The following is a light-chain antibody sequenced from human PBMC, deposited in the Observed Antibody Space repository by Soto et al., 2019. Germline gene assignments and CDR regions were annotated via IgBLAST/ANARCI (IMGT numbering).Light chain of an antibody. Sequence: EIVMTQSPATLSVFPGERATLSCRASQSVSSNLVWYQQKPGQAPKLLIYNTFTRATGIPVRFSGSGSGTEFTLIISSLQSEDLAVYYCQQYNNWPYTFGQGTKLEI. CDR3: QQYNNWPYT. J-gene: IGKJ2*01. CDR1: QSVSSN. V-gene: IGKV3-15*01. CDR2: NTF.